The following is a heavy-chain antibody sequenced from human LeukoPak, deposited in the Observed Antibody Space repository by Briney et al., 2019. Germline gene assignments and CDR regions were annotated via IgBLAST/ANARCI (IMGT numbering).Heavy chain of an antibody. J-gene: IGHJ4*02. Sequence: GGSLRLSCAASGFTFSSYWMSWVRQAPGKGLEWVANIKKDGSEKYYVDSVKGRFTNSRDNAKNSLYLQMNSLRAEDTAVYYCARDAPIVVVPSYYFAYWGQGTLVTVSS. CDR1: GFTFSSYW. CDR2: IKKDGSEK. V-gene: IGHV3-7*01. CDR3: ARDAPIVVVPSYYFAY. D-gene: IGHD3-22*01.